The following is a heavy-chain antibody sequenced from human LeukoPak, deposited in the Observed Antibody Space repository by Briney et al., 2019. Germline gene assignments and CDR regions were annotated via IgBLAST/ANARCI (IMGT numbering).Heavy chain of an antibody. J-gene: IGHJ4*02. Sequence: PGGSLRLSCAASGFTFSSYEMNWVRQAPGKGLEWVSYISNSGNTIYYADSVKRRFTISRDNTKNSLYLQMSSLRAEDTAAYYCARFIAAPYYFDYWGRGTLVTVSS. CDR1: GFTFSSYE. CDR3: ARFIAAPYYFDY. D-gene: IGHD6-13*01. CDR2: ISNSGNTI. V-gene: IGHV3-48*03.